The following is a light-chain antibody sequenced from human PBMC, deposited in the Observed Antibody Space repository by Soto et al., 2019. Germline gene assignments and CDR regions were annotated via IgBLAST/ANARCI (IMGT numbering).Light chain of an antibody. J-gene: IGKJ5*01. Sequence: EKAMTQSPATLSVSPGERATLSCRASQSVNNNLAWYQQKPGQAPRLLIYAASSRATDIPGRFSGSGSGTEFTLSINSLQSEDFAVYYCQQYDTWPITFGQGTRLEIK. CDR2: AAS. V-gene: IGKV3-15*01. CDR1: QSVNNN. CDR3: QQYDTWPIT.